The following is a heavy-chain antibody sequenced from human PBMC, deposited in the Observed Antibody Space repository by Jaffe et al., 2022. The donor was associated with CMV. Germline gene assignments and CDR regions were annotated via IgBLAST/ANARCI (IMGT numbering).Heavy chain of an antibody. Sequence: QVQLVQSGAEVKKPGASVKVSCKASGYTFTSYGISWVRQAPGQGLEWMGWISAYNGNTNYAQKLQGRVTMTTDTSTSTAYMELRSLRSDDTAVYYCARDHSGSVGWQWLEVYFDYWGQGTLVTVSS. V-gene: IGHV1-18*04. CDR1: GYTFTSYG. CDR2: ISAYNGNT. J-gene: IGHJ4*02. D-gene: IGHD6-19*01. CDR3: ARDHSGSVGWQWLEVYFDY.